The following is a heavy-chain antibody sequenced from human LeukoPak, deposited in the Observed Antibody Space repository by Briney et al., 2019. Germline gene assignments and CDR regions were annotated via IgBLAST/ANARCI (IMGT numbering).Heavy chain of an antibody. V-gene: IGHV4-39*01. CDR1: GGSISSSSYY. CDR2: IYYSGST. J-gene: IGHJ4*02. D-gene: IGHD2-15*01. CDR3: ARGAIDIVVVVAATGQYYFDY. Sequence: SETLSLTCTVSGGSISSSSYYWGWIRQPPGKGLEWIGSIYYSGSTYYNPSLKSRVTISVDTSKNQFSLKLSSVTAADTAVYYCARGAIDIVVVVAATGQYYFDYWGQGTLVTVSS.